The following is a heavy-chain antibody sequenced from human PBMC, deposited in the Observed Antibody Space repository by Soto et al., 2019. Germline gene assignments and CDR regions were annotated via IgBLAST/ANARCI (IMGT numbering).Heavy chain of an antibody. Sequence: GSLRLSCASSVFTFTTYTMNWVRQAPGKGLEWVSSITSSSRYIYYADSMKGRFTISRDNAKNSLYLQMNSLRAEDTAVYYCARDADVGYGMDVWGQGTTVTVSS. CDR1: VFTFTTYT. V-gene: IGHV3-21*01. CDR2: ITSSSRYI. J-gene: IGHJ6*02. D-gene: IGHD1-26*01. CDR3: ARDADVGYGMDV.